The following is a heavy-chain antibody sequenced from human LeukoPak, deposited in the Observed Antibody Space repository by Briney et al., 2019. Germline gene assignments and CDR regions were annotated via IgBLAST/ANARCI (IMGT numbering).Heavy chain of an antibody. Sequence: SETLSLTCAVYGGSFSGYYWSWIRQPPGKGLEWIGEINHSGSTNYNPSLKSRVTISVDTSKNQFSLKLSSVTAADTAVYYCARRSTSCYTGCWFDPWGQGTLVTVSS. J-gene: IGHJ5*02. V-gene: IGHV4-34*01. CDR2: INHSGST. D-gene: IGHD2-2*02. CDR3: ARRSTSCYTGCWFDP. CDR1: GGSFSGYY.